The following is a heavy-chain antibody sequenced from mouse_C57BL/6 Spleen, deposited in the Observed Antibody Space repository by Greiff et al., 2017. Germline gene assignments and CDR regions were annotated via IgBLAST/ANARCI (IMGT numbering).Heavy chain of an antibody. D-gene: IGHD2-2*01. J-gene: IGHJ2*01. Sequence: VQLQQPGAELVRPGSSVKLSCKASGYTFTSYWMHWVKQRPIQGLEWIGNIDPSDSETHYNQKFKDKATLTVAKSSSTAYMQLSSLTSEDSAVYCCARENSLRYGYDNYWGQGTTLTVSS. CDR3: ARENSLRYGYDNY. V-gene: IGHV1-52*01. CDR1: GYTFTSYW. CDR2: IDPSDSET.